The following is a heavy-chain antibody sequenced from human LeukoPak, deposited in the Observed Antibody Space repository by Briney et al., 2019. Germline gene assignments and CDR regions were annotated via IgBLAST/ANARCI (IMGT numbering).Heavy chain of an antibody. D-gene: IGHD3-10*01. CDR2: IYYSGST. V-gene: IGHV4-30-4*01. CDR3: ARHTSGRIDY. CDR1: GGSISSGNYY. J-gene: IGHJ4*02. Sequence: SETLSLTCTVSGGSISSGNYYWSWIRQPPGKGLEWIGNIYYSGSTLYNPSLKSRVTMSLATSKNQFSLKLSSVTAADTAVYYCARHTSGRIDYWGQGTLVTVSS.